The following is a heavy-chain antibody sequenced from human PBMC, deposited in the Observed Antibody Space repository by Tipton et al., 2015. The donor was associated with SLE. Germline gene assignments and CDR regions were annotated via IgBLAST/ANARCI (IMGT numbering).Heavy chain of an antibody. D-gene: IGHD3-22*01. CDR2: ISYDGTTK. CDR3: TRVINPYDRNGYYYPNAYLYYFGMDV. CDR1: GFSFSDYA. Sequence: SLRLSCAASGFSFSDYAMHWVRQTPGKGLEWVAVISYDGTTKYYAGSVQGRFTISRDNSKNTLFLQMNSLRTEDTAVYSCTRVINPYDRNGYYYPNAYLYYFGMDVWGQGTTVTVSS. J-gene: IGHJ6*02. V-gene: IGHV3-30-3*01.